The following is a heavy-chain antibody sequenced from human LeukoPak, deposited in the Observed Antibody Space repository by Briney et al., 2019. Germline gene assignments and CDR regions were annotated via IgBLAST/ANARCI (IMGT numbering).Heavy chain of an antibody. J-gene: IGHJ4*02. V-gene: IGHV3-23*01. D-gene: IGHD2-2*01. Sequence: GWSLRLSCAASGFTFSSYAMNWVRQAPGKGLEWISVISGSGGSTYYADSVKGRFTISRDNSKNTLYLQMHSLRAEDTAVYYCAKRYAVSYYFDYWGQGPLVTVSS. CDR1: GFTFSSYA. CDR2: ISGSGGST. CDR3: AKRYAVSYYFDY.